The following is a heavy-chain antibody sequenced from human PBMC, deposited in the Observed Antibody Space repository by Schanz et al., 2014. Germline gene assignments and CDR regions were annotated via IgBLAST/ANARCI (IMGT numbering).Heavy chain of an antibody. V-gene: IGHV4-4*07. CDR1: GDSISFYY. CDR2: TQTSGTA. J-gene: IGHJ4*02. D-gene: IGHD3-16*01. Sequence: QVQLQESGPGLVKPSETLSLSCTFSGDSISFYYWSWIRQPAGKGLEWIGRTQTSGTATYNPSLRGRFTLSVDTSKNQFALKLISVTAADTAVYYCAREWGSIDFWGQGTLVTVSS. CDR3: AREWGSIDF.